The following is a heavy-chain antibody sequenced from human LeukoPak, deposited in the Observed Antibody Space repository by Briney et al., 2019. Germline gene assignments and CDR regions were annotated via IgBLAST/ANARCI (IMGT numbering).Heavy chain of an antibody. J-gene: IGHJ6*03. CDR3: AREYVTMVRDVIIMNSYYYYMDV. CDR2: IYNSGHT. Sequence: SETLSLTCTVSGVSISSGSFYWSWIRQPAGKGLEWIGRIYNSGHTRYNPSLKSRVTLSVDTSKNQFSLRLTSVTAADTAVYYCAREYVTMVRDVIIMNSYYYYMDVWGKGTTVTISS. D-gene: IGHD3-10*01. V-gene: IGHV4-61*02. CDR1: GVSISSGSFY.